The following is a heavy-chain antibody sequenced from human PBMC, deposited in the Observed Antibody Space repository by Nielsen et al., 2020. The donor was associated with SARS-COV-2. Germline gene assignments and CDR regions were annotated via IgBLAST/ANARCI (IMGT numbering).Heavy chain of an antibody. J-gene: IGHJ4*02. D-gene: IGHD6-19*01. V-gene: IGHV1-18*04. Sequence: ASVKVSCKASGHTFTSYGISGVRQAPGQGLEWMGWISAYNGNTNYAQQLQGRVTMTTDTSTSPAYMELGSLRSDDTAVYYCARVSSGLGTLDYWGQGTLVTVSS. CDR1: GHTFTSYG. CDR3: ARVSSGLGTLDY. CDR2: ISAYNGNT.